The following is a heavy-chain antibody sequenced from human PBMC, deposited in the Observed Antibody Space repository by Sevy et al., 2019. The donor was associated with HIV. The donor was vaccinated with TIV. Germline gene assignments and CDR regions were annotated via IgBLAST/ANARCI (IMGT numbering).Heavy chain of an antibody. D-gene: IGHD5-12*01. V-gene: IGHV1-8*02. CDR1: GYMFTNYD. J-gene: IGHJ3*02. CDR3: ARVWEERWLQPDDAFDI. Sequence: ASVKVSCKASGYMFTNYDIHWVRQATGQGLEWLGWINQNSGNTAYAQKFQGRVTMTRNTSISTAYLELSSLRSDDTAVYYCARVWEERWLQPDDAFDIWGQGTMVTVSS. CDR2: INQNSGNT.